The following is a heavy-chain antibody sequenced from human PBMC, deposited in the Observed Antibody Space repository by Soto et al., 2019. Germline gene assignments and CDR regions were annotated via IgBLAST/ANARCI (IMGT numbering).Heavy chain of an antibody. J-gene: IGHJ4*02. CDR3: ARAWDGDFWSGYPRNFDY. V-gene: IGHV4-59*01. D-gene: IGHD3-3*01. CDR1: GGSISSYY. CDR2: IYYSGST. Sequence: SETLSLTCTVSGGSISSYYWSWIRQPPGKGLEWIGYIYYSGSTNYNPSLKSRVTISVDTSKNQFSLKLSSVTAADTAVYYCARAWDGDFWSGYPRNFDYWGQGTLVTVSS.